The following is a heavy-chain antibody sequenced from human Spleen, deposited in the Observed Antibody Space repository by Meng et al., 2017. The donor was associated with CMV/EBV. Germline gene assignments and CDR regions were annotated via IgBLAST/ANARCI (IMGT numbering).Heavy chain of an antibody. CDR1: GGSSSGYY. D-gene: IGHD6-13*01. V-gene: IGHV4-34*01. CDR3: ARGRIAAAAHNWFDP. J-gene: IGHJ5*02. CDR2: INHSGST. Sequence: VYGGSSSGYYWSWIRQPPGKGLEWIGEINHSGSTNYNPSLKSRVTISVDTSKNQFSLKLSSVTAADTAVYYCARGRIAAAAHNWFDPWGQGTLVTVSS.